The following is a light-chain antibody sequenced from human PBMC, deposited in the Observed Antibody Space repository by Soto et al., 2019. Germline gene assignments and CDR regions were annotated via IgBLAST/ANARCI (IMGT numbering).Light chain of an antibody. CDR1: QNIGDL. CDR3: QHYSAFSVT. Sequence: DIQMTQSPSTLSASVGDRFAITCRASQNIGDLLAWYQLKPGEAPKLLIYKASYLETGVPSRFSGSGSGTEFTFTISSLQPGDLATYYCQHYSAFSVTFGQGTRWIS. J-gene: IGKJ1*01. V-gene: IGKV1-5*03. CDR2: KAS.